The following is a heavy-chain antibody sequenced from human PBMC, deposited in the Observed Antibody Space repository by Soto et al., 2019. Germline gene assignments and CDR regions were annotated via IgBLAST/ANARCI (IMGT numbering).Heavy chain of an antibody. CDR3: CRCRTDSYAMDI. D-gene: IGHD2-8*02. CDR1: GYSFSNYG. CDR2: ISPYNGST. J-gene: IGHJ6*02. V-gene: IGHV1-18*01. Sequence: ASVKVSCKASGYSFSNYGIAWVRQATGQGPAGMGWISPYNGSTTYSQNVKVRVVMTTDISTNTVYFELRGLRSDDAAIYDCCRCRTDSYAMDIWGQGTTVTVSS.